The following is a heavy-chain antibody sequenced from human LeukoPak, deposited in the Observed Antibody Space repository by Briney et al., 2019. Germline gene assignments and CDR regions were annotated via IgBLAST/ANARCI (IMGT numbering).Heavy chain of an antibody. D-gene: IGHD3-10*01. CDR3: AKQGDRAYFDY. CDR2: ISGSGDKT. CDR1: GFTFSSYG. J-gene: IGHJ4*02. Sequence: GSLRLSCAGSGFTFSSYGMNWVRQAPGKGLEWVSDISGSGDKTHYADSVKGRFTMSRDNSKNTLYLQMTSLRVEDTATYYCAKQGDRAYFDYWGQGTLVSVSS. V-gene: IGHV3-23*01.